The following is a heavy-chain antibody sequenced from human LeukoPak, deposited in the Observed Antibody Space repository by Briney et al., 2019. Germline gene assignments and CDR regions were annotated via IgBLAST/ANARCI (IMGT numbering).Heavy chain of an antibody. CDR2: ISGSGGST. CDR1: GFTFSNAW. J-gene: IGHJ4*02. V-gene: IGHV3-23*01. CDR3: AKDGYKQLRGSSHPVRGYFDY. D-gene: IGHD6-13*01. Sequence: GGSLRLSCAASGFTFSNAWMSWVRQAPGKGLEWVSAISGSGGSTYYADSVKGRFTISRDNSKNTLYLQMNSLRAEDTAVYYCAKDGYKQLRGSSHPVRGYFDYWSQGTLVTVSS.